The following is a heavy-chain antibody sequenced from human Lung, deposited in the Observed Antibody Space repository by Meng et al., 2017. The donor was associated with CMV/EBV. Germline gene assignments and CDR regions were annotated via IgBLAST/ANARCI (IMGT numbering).Heavy chain of an antibody. V-gene: IGHV1-46*01. CDR1: GYTLTNYY. Sequence: SVXVSXXASGYTLTNYYIHWVRQAPGQGLEWMGIINPSDNTTIYAQKFQGRVTMTRDTSTSTVYMELSSLRSDDTALYYCARDLGYSSSWYFQYYFDCWGHGTXVTVYS. J-gene: IGHJ4*01. D-gene: IGHD6-13*01. CDR2: INPSDNTT. CDR3: ARDLGYSSSWYFQYYFDC.